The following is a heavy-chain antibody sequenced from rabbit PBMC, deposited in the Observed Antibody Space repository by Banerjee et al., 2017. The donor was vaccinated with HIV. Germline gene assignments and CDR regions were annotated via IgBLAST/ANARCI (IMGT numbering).Heavy chain of an antibody. CDR3: AREIHGGYGGYGYGREWYFGL. CDR2: IDPVFGST. D-gene: IGHD6-1*01. Sequence: QEQLKETGGGLVQPGGSLTLSCKASGFDFSSYGVSWVRQAPGKGLEWIGYIDPVFGSTYYASWVNGRFTISSHNAQNTLYLQLNSLTDVDTATYFCAREIHGGYGGYGYGREWYFGLWGPGTLVTVS. J-gene: IGHJ4*01. V-gene: IGHV1S47*01. CDR1: GFDFSSYG.